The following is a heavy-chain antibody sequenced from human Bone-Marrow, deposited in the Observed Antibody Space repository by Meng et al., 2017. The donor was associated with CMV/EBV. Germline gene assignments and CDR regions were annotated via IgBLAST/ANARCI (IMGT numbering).Heavy chain of an antibody. Sequence: GESLKISCAASGFTFDDYTMHWVRQAPGKGLEWVSLISWHGSDTYYADSVKGRFTISRDNSKSYLYLQMNSLTSEDTALYYCTRDYPTYKGMDVWGQGNTVTVSS. CDR3: TRDYPTYKGMDV. J-gene: IGHJ6*02. CDR1: GFTFDDYT. CDR2: ISWHGSDT. V-gene: IGHV3-43*01. D-gene: IGHD1-1*01.